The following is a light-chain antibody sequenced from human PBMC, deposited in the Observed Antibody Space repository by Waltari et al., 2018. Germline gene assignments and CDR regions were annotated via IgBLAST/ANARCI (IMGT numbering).Light chain of an antibody. CDR2: DVD. V-gene: IGLV2-14*03. J-gene: IGLJ3*02. CDR1: TNHIISDKH. CDR3: SSYTSSSTWV. Sequence: QSALTQPASVSGSPGQSITISCTAATNHIISDKHVSWYQQHPGKAPKVMIYDVDNRPSGVSHRFSGSRSGNTASLIISGLQAEDEADYYCSSYTSSSTWVFGGGTKLTVL.